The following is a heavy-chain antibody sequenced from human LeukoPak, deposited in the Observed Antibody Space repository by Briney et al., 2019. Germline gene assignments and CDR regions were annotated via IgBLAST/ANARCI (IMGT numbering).Heavy chain of an antibody. J-gene: IGHJ4*02. CDR3: ARDGDYYGSGSYYPGESHFDY. CDR1: GFTFTNYG. Sequence: ASVKVSCKTSGFTFTNYGFSWVRQAPGQGLEWMGWISAYNGNTNYAQKVQARVTMTTDTSTRTVYMELRSLRSDDTAVYYCARDGDYYGSGSYYPGESHFDYWGQGTLVTVSS. D-gene: IGHD3-10*01. V-gene: IGHV1-18*01. CDR2: ISAYNGNT.